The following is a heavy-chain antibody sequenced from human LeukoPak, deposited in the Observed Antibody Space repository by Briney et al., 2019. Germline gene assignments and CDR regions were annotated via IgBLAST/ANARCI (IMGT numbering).Heavy chain of an antibody. D-gene: IGHD3-3*01. CDR1: GGTFSSYA. Sequence: ASVKVSCKASGGTFSSYAISWVRQAPGQGLEWMGGIIPIFGTANYAQKFQGRVTITADESTSTAYMEVSCLRSEDTAVYYCATSIRFLEWLPPSGYMDVWGKGTTVTVSS. V-gene: IGHV1-69*13. CDR2: IIPIFGTA. CDR3: ATSIRFLEWLPPSGYMDV. J-gene: IGHJ6*03.